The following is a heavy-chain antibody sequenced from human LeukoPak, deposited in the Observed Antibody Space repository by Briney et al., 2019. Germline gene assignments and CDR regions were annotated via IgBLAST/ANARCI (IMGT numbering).Heavy chain of an antibody. D-gene: IGHD2-2*01. CDR1: GGSFSGYY. Sequence: SETLSLTCAVYGGSFSGYYWSWIRQPPGKGLEWIGEINHSGSTNYNPSLKSRVTISVDTSKNQFSLKLSSVTAADTAVHYCASSTSYQQPTPRDYWGQGTLVTVSS. V-gene: IGHV4-34*01. J-gene: IGHJ4*02. CDR3: ASSTSYQQPTPRDY. CDR2: INHSGST.